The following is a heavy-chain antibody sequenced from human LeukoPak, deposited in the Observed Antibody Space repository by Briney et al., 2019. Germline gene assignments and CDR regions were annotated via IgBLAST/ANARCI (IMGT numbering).Heavy chain of an antibody. D-gene: IGHD6-13*01. CDR1: GFTFSRYW. CDR3: ARTTEAHSWQTRYYSYYMDV. CDR2: IYSGGST. J-gene: IGHJ6*03. Sequence: PGGSLRLSCAASGFTFSRYWMHWVRQAPGKGLEWVSVIYSGGSTYYADSVKGRFTISRDNSKNTLYLQMNSLRAEDTAVYYCARTTEAHSWQTRYYSYYMDVWGKGTTVTVSS. V-gene: IGHV3-53*01.